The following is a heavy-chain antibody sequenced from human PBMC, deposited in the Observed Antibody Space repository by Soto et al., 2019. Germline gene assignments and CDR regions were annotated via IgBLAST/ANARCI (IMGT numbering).Heavy chain of an antibody. Sequence: GGSLRLSCAASGFTFSSYAMHWFRQAPGKGLEWVAVISYDGSNKYYADSVKGRFTISRDNSKNTLYLQMNSLRAEDTAVYYCARDGKDPGNPGSAFDIWGQGTMVTVS. CDR1: GFTFSSYA. V-gene: IGHV3-30-3*01. D-gene: IGHD6-13*01. J-gene: IGHJ3*02. CDR3: ARDGKDPGNPGSAFDI. CDR2: ISYDGSNK.